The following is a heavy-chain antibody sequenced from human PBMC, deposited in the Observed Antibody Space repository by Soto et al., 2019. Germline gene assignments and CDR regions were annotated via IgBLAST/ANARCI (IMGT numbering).Heavy chain of an antibody. CDR3: PKVSYCSSSRCWGDNWFDP. J-gene: IGHJ5*02. D-gene: IGHD2-2*01. CDR2: LSGSGGSK. V-gene: IGHV3-23*01. Sequence: EVQLLESGGGLLQPGVSLRLSCAASGFTFSNYAISWVRQAPGKGLEWVSHLSGSGGSKHYADSVKGRPTISRDNSKITLYLHMNSLRADDTAVYFCPKVSYCSSSRCWGDNWFDPWGQGTLVTVSS. CDR1: GFTFSNYA.